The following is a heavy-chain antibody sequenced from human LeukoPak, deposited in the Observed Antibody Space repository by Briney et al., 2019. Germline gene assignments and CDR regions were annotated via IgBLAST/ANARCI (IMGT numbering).Heavy chain of an antibody. CDR3: ARGTTILYYGSGSAPDY. CDR2: MNPNSGNT. J-gene: IGHJ4*02. Sequence: GASVKVSCKASGYTFTSYDINWVRQAPGQGLEWMGWMNPNSGNTGYAQKFQGRVTMTRNTSISTAYMELSSLRSEDTAVYYCARGTTILYYGSGSAPDYWGQGTLVTVSS. D-gene: IGHD3-10*01. V-gene: IGHV1-8*01. CDR1: GYTFTSYD.